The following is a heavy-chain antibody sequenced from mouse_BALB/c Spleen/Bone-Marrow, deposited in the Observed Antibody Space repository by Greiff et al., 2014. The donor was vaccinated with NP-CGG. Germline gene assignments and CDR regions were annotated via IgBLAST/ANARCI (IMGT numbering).Heavy chain of an antibody. CDR3: AREGDSAFAY. D-gene: IGHD2-13*01. CDR1: GCSITSDYA. CDR2: INYSGFT. V-gene: IGHV3-2*02. J-gene: IGHJ3*01. Sequence: EVQLQESGPGLVKPSQSLSLTCTVTGCSITSDYAWNWIRQFPGDKLEWMGYINYSGFTTYNPSLKSRISIIRDTSKNQFFLQLNSVTTEDTATYYCAREGDSAFAYWGQGTLVTVSA.